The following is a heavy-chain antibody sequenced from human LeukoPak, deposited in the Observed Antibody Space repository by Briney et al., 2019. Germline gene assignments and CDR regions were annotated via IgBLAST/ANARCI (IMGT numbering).Heavy chain of an antibody. CDR3: ARDFGFGEFEVIVDV. V-gene: IGHV1-18*01. J-gene: IGHJ6*02. Sequence: ASVKVSCKASGYTFTSYGISWVRQAPGQGLEWMGWISAYNGNTNYAQKLQGRVTMTTDTSTRTAYMELRSLRSDDTAVYYCARDFGFGEFEVIVDVWVQGTTVTVSS. D-gene: IGHD3-10*01. CDR1: GYTFTSYG. CDR2: ISAYNGNT.